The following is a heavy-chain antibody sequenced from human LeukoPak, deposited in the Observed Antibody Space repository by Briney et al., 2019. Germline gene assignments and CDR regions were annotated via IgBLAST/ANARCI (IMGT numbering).Heavy chain of an antibody. D-gene: IGHD6-6*01. J-gene: IGHJ3*02. CDR3: ARAISSKADAFDI. CDR2: IYYSGST. Sequence: PSETLSLTCTVSGGSISSYYWSWIRQPPGKGLEWIGYIYYSGSTNYNPSLKSRVTKSVDTSENQFSLKLSSVTAADTAVYYCARAISSKADAFDIWGQGTMVTVSS. V-gene: IGHV4-59*01. CDR1: GGSISSYY.